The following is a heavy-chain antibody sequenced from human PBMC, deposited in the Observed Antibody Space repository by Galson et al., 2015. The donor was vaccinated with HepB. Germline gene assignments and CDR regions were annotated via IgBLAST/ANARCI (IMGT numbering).Heavy chain of an antibody. CDR2: ISSTGTTM. Sequence: SLRLSCAASGFTFSSYTMNWVRQAPGKGLESVSYISSTGTTMYYADSAKGQFTISRDNARNSLYLQMNSLRDEDTAVYYCASVYFGSGSSSTYWYFDLWGRGALVTVSS. CDR3: ASVYFGSGSSSTYWYFDL. V-gene: IGHV3-48*02. J-gene: IGHJ2*01. D-gene: IGHD3-10*01. CDR1: GFTFSSYT.